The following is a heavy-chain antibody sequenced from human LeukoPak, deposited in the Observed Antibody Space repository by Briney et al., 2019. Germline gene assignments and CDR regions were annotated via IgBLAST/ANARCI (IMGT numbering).Heavy chain of an antibody. Sequence: PGGPLRLSCAASGFFFNGCETNGVRQGPRKGVEGVSLISSSGSDMFYADSVRGRFTVSRDNGKNALFLQMTSLRVEDTGVYYCARERPLVGALDLWGQGTVVTVSS. J-gene: IGHJ5*02. CDR1: GFFFNGCE. D-gene: IGHD2-15*01. V-gene: IGHV3-48*03. CDR3: ARERPLVGALDL. CDR2: ISSSGSDM.